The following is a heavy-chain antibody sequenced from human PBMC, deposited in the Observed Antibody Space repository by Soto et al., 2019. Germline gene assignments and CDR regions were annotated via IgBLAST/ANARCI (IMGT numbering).Heavy chain of an antibody. Sequence: QVQLVQSGAEVKNPGASVKVSCKASGYTFTRYGIGWARQAPGQGLEWMGGINTYNGNTNYAQNVQGSVTLTTDTSTSTAYMELRSLRSNDTAIYYCAMVDVYVTPSPQDVWGQGTTVTVSS. D-gene: IGHD3-16*01. J-gene: IGHJ6*02. CDR2: INTYNGNT. V-gene: IGHV1-18*01. CDR1: GYTFTRYG. CDR3: AMVDVYVTPSPQDV.